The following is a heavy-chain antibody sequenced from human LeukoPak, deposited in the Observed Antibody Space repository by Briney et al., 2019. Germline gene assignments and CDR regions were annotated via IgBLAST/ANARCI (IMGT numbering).Heavy chain of an antibody. V-gene: IGHV3-23*01. CDR1: AFTFRNSA. CDR2: IGGHVHST. Sequence: GRSLRLSCAASAFTFRNSAMSWVRQAPGTGLEWVSSIGGHVHSTYYADSVIGRFTVSRDDSKNTLYLQMNSLRADDTAIYYCANHRTPDRYHWNYFDYWGQGTLVTVAS. J-gene: IGHJ4*02. D-gene: IGHD1-20*01. CDR3: ANHRTPDRYHWNYFDY.